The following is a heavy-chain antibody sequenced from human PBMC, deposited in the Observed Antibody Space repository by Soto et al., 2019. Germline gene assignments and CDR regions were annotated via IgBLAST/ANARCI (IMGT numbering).Heavy chain of an antibody. Sequence: GGSLRLSCGASGFTFTRYSMNWVRQAPGKGLEWVSSISSTTNYIYYGDSMKGRFTISRDNAKNSLYLEMNSLRAEDTAVYYCARASADLTSTFDYCGQRTLVIVSS. CDR1: GFTFTRYS. J-gene: IGHJ4*02. D-gene: IGHD6-6*01. CDR3: ARASADLTSTFDY. V-gene: IGHV3-21*06. CDR2: ISSTTNYI.